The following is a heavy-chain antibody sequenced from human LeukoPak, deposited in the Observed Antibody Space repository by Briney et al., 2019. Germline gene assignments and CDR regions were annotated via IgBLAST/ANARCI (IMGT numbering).Heavy chain of an antibody. CDR2: IIPIFGTE. V-gene: IGHV1-69*05. CDR1: GGTFSSYA. Sequence: SVMVSCKASGGTFSSYAISWVRQAPGQGLEWMGRIIPIFGTENYAQKFQGRVTITTDESTSTAYMELSSLRSEDTAVYYCARSVGSGYHDAFDIWGQGTMVTVSS. J-gene: IGHJ3*02. CDR3: ARSVGSGYHDAFDI. D-gene: IGHD3-22*01.